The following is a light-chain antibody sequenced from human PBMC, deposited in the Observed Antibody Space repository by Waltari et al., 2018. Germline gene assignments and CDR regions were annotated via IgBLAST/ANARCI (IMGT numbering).Light chain of an antibody. CDR2: WAS. Sequence: DIVMTQSLDSLAVSLGERATINCKSSQTVLSSSYNKNYLVWYQQKPGQPPKLLIYWASTRESGVPDRFSGSGSGTDFTLTISSLQAEDVAVYYCQQYYTTPRTFGQGTRVEIK. CDR3: QQYYTTPRT. V-gene: IGKV4-1*01. J-gene: IGKJ1*01. CDR1: QTVLSSSYNKNY.